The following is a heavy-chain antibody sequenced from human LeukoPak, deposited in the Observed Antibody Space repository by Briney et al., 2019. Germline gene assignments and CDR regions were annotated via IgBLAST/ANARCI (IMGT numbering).Heavy chain of an antibody. CDR2: ISGSGGST. V-gene: IGHV3-23*01. CDR1: GFTFSSYA. D-gene: IGHD4-17*01. CDR3: AKPDDYGDLSRHYYYYYGMDV. J-gene: IGHJ6*02. Sequence: GGSLRLSCAASGFTFSSYAMSWVRQAPGKGLEWVSAISGSGGSTYYADSVKGRFTISRDNSKNTLYLQMNSLRAEDTAVYYCAKPDDYGDLSRHYYYYYGMDVWGQGTTVTVSS.